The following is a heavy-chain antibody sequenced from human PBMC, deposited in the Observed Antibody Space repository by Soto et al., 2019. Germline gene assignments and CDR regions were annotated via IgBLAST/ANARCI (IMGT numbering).Heavy chain of an antibody. CDR3: AYCGYYSSSWFPDY. V-gene: IGHV1-3*01. Sequence: AAPVKASCKSAGYAFSDYTRHWRSQDPGQKFEWMGWINVGKGHTKYSQSFQGRLTITKDTSKNQVVLTMTNMDSVDTATYYCAYCGYYSSSWFPDYWGQGTLVTVSS. CDR1: GYAFSDYT. J-gene: IGHJ4*02. CDR2: INVGKGHT. D-gene: IGHD6-13*01.